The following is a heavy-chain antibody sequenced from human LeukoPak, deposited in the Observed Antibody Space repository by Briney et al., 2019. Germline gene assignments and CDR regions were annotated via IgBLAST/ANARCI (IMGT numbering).Heavy chain of an antibody. CDR2: IKEDGSEI. CDR3: TRTPDGVDY. J-gene: IGHJ4*02. CDR1: GFTFSNYW. D-gene: IGHD3-10*01. Sequence: HPGGSLRLSCAASGFTFSNYWMTWVRQAPGKGLEWVANIKEDGSEIFYVDSVKGRFTISRDNARNSLYLQMNSLRAEDTAVYYCTRTPDGVDYWGQGTLVTVSS. V-gene: IGHV3-7*01.